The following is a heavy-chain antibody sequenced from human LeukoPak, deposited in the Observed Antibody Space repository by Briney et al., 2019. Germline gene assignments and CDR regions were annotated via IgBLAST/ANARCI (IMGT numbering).Heavy chain of an antibody. CDR3: VKDRRITMVRGVIINYGMDV. CDR2: ISSNGGST. V-gene: IGHV3-64D*09. CDR1: GFTFSSYA. J-gene: IGHJ6*02. Sequence: GGSLRLSCSASGFTFSSYAMHWVRQAPGKGLEYVSAISSNGGSTYYADSVKGRFTISRDNSKNTLYLQMSSLRAEDTAVYYCVKDRRITMVRGVIINYGMDVWGQGTTVTVSS. D-gene: IGHD3-10*01.